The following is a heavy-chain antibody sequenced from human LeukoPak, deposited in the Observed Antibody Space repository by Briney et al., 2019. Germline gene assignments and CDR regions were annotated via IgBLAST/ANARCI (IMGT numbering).Heavy chain of an antibody. CDR2: ISSSSSYI. J-gene: IGHJ4*02. CDR3: AREVEMATTTIDY. Sequence: GGSLRLSCAASGFTFSSYAMSWVRQAPGKGLEWVSSISSSSSYIYYADSVKGRFTISRDNAKNSLYLQMNSLRAEDTAVYYCAREVEMATTTIDYWGQGTLVTVSS. V-gene: IGHV3-21*01. D-gene: IGHD5-24*01. CDR1: GFTFSSYA.